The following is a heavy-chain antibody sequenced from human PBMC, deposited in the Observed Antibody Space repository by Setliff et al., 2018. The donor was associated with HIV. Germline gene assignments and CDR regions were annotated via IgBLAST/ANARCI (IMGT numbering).Heavy chain of an antibody. V-gene: IGHV4-34*01. Sequence: SETLSLTCAVDGESFSANFWSWIRQHPGKGLEWIGLINHSGSTNYNPSLKSRVTISLCTSKNQFSLKMTSVTAADTAVYYCATGITVAPDYWGQGSLVTVSS. J-gene: IGHJ4*02. CDR3: ATGITVAPDY. CDR1: GESFSANF. D-gene: IGHD6-19*01. CDR2: INHSGST.